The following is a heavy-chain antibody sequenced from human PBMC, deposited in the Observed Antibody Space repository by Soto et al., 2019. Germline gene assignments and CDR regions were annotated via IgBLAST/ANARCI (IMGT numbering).Heavy chain of an antibody. Sequence: SVKVSCKASGGTFSSYAISWVRQAPGQGLEWMGGIIPIFGTANYAQKFQGRVTITADESTSTAYMELSSLRSEDTAVYYCAREYLDEGYCSGGSCYWVDYWGQGTLVTVSS. CDR2: IIPIFGTA. CDR3: AREYLDEGYCSGGSCYWVDY. D-gene: IGHD2-15*01. V-gene: IGHV1-69*13. J-gene: IGHJ4*02. CDR1: GGTFSSYA.